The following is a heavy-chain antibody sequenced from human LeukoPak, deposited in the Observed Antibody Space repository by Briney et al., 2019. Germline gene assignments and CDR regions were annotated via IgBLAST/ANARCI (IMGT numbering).Heavy chain of an antibody. CDR2: ISSNSRYI. V-gene: IGHV3-21*01. Sequence: PGGSLRLSCAASGFDFSDYTINWVRQAPGKGLEWFSSISSNSRYIYYADSVKGRLTVSRDNAKNSVYLQMNNLRVEDTAVYYCARDGLGSYDYWGHGTLVTVSS. J-gene: IGHJ4*01. D-gene: IGHD3-10*01. CDR3: ARDGLGSYDY. CDR1: GFDFSDYT.